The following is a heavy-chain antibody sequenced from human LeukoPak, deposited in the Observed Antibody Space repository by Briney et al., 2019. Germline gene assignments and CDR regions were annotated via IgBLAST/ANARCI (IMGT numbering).Heavy chain of an antibody. CDR1: GFTFSSYS. J-gene: IGHJ4*02. CDR2: ISYDGSNK. V-gene: IGHV3-30*03. CDR3: ATSELL. D-gene: IGHD1-26*01. Sequence: HPGGSLRLSCAASGFTFSSYSMNWVRQAPGKGLEWVAVISYDGSNKYYADSVKGRFTISRDNSKNTLYLQMNSLRAEDTAVYYCATSELLWGQGTLVTVSS.